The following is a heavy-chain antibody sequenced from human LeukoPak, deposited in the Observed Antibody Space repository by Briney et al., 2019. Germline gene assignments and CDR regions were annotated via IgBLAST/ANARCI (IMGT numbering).Heavy chain of an antibody. CDR2: ISGGGST. CDR1: GFTFNNYA. CDR3: AREKRITIFGVANPFDY. D-gene: IGHD3-3*01. J-gene: IGHJ4*02. Sequence: GGSLRLSCAASGFTFNNYAMSWVRQAPGQGLEWVSAISGGGSTYYADSVKGRFTISRDNSKNTLYLQMNSLRAEDTAVYYCAREKRITIFGVANPFDYWGQGTLVTVSS. V-gene: IGHV3-23*01.